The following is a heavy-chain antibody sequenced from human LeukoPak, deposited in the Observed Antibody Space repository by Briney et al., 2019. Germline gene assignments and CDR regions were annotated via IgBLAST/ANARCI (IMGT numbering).Heavy chain of an antibody. V-gene: IGHV4-30-4*01. CDR1: GGSISSGDYY. CDR2: IYYSGST. Sequence: PSQTLSLTCTVSGGSISSGDYYWSWIRQPPGKGLEWIGYIYYSGSTYYNPSLKSRVTISVGTSKNQFSLKLSSVTAADTVVYYCAREGIAAAFDYWGQGTLVTVSS. CDR3: AREGIAAAFDY. J-gene: IGHJ4*02. D-gene: IGHD6-13*01.